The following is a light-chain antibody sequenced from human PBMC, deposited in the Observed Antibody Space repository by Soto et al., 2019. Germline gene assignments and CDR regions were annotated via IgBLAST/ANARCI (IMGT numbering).Light chain of an antibody. J-gene: IGKJ5*01. CDR3: QQANSFPIT. CDR1: QCISSW. Sequence: DIQMTQSPSSLSGSVGDRVTVPFRASQCISSWLAWYQKKPGKAPKLLIYAASSLQSGVPSRFSGSGSGTDFTLTISSLQPGDCAIYFCQQANSFPITFGQGTRLEIK. V-gene: IGKV1-12*01. CDR2: AAS.